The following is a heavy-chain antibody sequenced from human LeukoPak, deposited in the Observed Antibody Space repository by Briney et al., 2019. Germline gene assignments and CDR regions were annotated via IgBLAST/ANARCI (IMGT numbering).Heavy chain of an antibody. Sequence: GSLRLSCAVSEFIVSINYMTWIRQPPGKGLEWIGEINYSGSTNYNPSLKSRVTISVDTSKNQFSLKLSSVTAADTAVYYCARGRGGYPDWGQGTMVTVSS. CDR2: INYSGST. V-gene: IGHV4-34*01. CDR3: ARGRGGYPD. D-gene: IGHD5-12*01. CDR1: EFIVSINY. J-gene: IGHJ3*01.